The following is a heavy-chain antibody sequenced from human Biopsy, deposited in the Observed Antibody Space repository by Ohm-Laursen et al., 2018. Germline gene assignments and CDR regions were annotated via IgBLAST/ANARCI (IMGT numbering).Heavy chain of an antibody. Sequence: ASVKVSCKASGYTFTSYGIDWVRQAPGQGLEWMGWISTYNGDTNYAQRFQGRVTMTTDTSTSTVYMELRGLTSDDTAVYYCARDDYYYDLDVWGQGTTVTVSS. CDR2: ISTYNGDT. V-gene: IGHV1-18*01. CDR3: ARDDYYYDLDV. CDR1: GYTFTSYG. J-gene: IGHJ6*02.